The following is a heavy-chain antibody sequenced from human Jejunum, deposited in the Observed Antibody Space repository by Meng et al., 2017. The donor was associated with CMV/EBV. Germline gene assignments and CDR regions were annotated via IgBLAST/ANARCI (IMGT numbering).Heavy chain of an antibody. CDR2: ISARSSTI. J-gene: IGHJ4*02. V-gene: IGHV3-48*04. Sequence: CTTTGFTFSSYFMNWVRQAPGKGLEWVSYISARSSTIHYADSVKGRFTVSRDNAKDSLFLQMNSLRTEDTAVYYCARDRGFLQFDYWGPGTLVTVSS. D-gene: IGHD3-10*01. CDR1: GFTFSSYF. CDR3: ARDRGFLQFDY.